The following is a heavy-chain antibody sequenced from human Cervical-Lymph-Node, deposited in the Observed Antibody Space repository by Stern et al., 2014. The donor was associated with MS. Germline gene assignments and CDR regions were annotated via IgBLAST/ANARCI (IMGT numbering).Heavy chain of an antibody. Sequence: QVQLVQSGAKMKKPGASVKVSCKASGYDFTGFFIHWVRQVPGQGLEWMGRLNPNSDDPTYAQDFQDRVTLTRDTSISTVYLELSRLTSADTAVYYCAREATRIIVGIDYWGQGTQVTVSS. CDR2: LNPNSDDP. CDR3: AREATRIIVGIDY. J-gene: IGHJ4*02. CDR1: GYDFTGFF. V-gene: IGHV1-2*06. D-gene: IGHD2/OR15-2a*01.